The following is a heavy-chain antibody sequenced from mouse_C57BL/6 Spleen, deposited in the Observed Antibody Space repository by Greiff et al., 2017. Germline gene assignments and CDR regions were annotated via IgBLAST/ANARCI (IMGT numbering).Heavy chain of an antibody. Sequence: QVQLQQPGAELVKPGASVKLSCKASGYTFTSYWLQWVKQRPGQGLEWIGEIDPSDSYTNYNQKFKGKATLTVDTSSSTAYMQLSSLTSEDSAVYYCARRGNYVGFDYWGQGTTLTVSS. CDR1: GYTFTSYW. CDR2: IDPSDSYT. J-gene: IGHJ2*01. CDR3: ARRGNYVGFDY. D-gene: IGHD2-1*01. V-gene: IGHV1-50*01.